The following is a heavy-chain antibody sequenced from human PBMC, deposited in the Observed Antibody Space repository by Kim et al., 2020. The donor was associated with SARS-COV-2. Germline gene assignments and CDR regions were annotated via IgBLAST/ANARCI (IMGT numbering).Heavy chain of an antibody. J-gene: IGHJ3*01. CDR1: GGSVNSDNFY. V-gene: IGHV4-61*02. D-gene: IGHD1-26*01. CDR2: IYTSGIT. CDR3: ARSIVTGAREDAFDL. Sequence: SETLSLTCTVSGGSVNSDNFYWNWIRQPADKGLEWIGRIYTSGITHYNPSFKSRVTISIDTAKIQFSLKLNSLTTADSAVYYCARSIVTGAREDAFDLWGQGTMVTVSS.